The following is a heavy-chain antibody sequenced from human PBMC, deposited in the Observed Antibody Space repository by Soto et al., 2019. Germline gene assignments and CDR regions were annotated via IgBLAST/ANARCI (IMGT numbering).Heavy chain of an antibody. V-gene: IGHV4-34*01. CDR2: INHSGST. D-gene: IGHD2-15*01. Sequence: QVQLQQWGAGLLKPSETLSLTCAVYGGSFSGYYWSWIRQPPGKGLEWIGEINHSGSTNYNPSLKSRVTISVDTSKNQFSLKLSSVTAADTAVYYCARGRPRWCSGGSCRFYGMDVWGQGTTVTVSS. CDR3: ARGRPRWCSGGSCRFYGMDV. J-gene: IGHJ6*02. CDR1: GGSFSGYY.